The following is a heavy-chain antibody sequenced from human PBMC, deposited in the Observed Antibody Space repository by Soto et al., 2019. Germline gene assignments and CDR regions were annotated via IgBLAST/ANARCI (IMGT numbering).Heavy chain of an antibody. V-gene: IGHV1-69*13. CDR3: ASGPRPLVVPAAMEYYYYYGMDV. CDR2: IIPIFGTA. J-gene: IGHJ6*02. Sequence: ASVKVSCKASGGTFSSYAISWVRQAPGQGLEWMGGIIPIFGTANYAQKFQGRVTITADESTSTAYMELSSLRSEDTAVYYCASGPRPLVVPAAMEYYYYYGMDVWGQGTTVTVSS. CDR1: GGTFSSYA. D-gene: IGHD2-2*01.